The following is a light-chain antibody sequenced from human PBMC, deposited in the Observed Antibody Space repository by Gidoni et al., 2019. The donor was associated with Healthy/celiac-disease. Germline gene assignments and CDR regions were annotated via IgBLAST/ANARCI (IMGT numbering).Light chain of an antibody. CDR1: QSISSY. V-gene: IGKV1-39*01. CDR2: AAS. CDR3: QQSYSTLTWT. J-gene: IGKJ1*01. Sequence: DIQMTQSASSLSASVGDRVTITCRASQSISSYLNWYQQKPGKAPKLLIYAASSLQSGVPSRFSGSGSGTDFTLTISSLQPEDFATYYCQQSYSTLTWTFGQXTKVEIK.